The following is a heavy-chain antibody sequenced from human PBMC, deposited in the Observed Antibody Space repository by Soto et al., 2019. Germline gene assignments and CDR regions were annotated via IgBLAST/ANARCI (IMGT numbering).Heavy chain of an antibody. CDR2: ISWNSGSI. V-gene: IGHV3-9*01. Sequence: EVQLVESGGGLVQPGRSLRLSCAASGFTFDDYAMHWVRQAPGKGMEWVSGISWNSGSIGYADSVKGRFAISRDNAKNSLYLQMNSLRAEDTDLYYCAKDLSGAARDPYGMDVWGQGTTVIVSS. D-gene: IGHD6-6*01. CDR3: AKDLSGAARDPYGMDV. CDR1: GFTFDDYA. J-gene: IGHJ6*02.